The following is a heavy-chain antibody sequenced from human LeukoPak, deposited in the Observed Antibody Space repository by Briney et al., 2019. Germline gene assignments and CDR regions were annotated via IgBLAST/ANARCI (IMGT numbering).Heavy chain of an antibody. Sequence: PSGTLSLTCAVSGGSISSSNWWSWVRQPPGKGLEWIGEIYHSGSTNYNPSLESRVTISVDKSKNQFSLKLSSVTAADTAVYYCARVRDSSVRGRWFDPWGQGTLVTVSS. CDR3: ARVRDSSVRGRWFDP. CDR2: IYHSGST. D-gene: IGHD6-25*01. CDR1: GGSISSSNW. V-gene: IGHV4-4*02. J-gene: IGHJ5*02.